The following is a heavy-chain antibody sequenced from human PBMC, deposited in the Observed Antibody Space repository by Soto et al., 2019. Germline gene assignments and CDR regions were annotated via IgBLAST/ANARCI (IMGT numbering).Heavy chain of an antibody. V-gene: IGHV4-59*01. Sequence: QVQLQESGPGLVKPSETLSLTCTVSGGSISSYYWSWIRQPPGKGLEWNGYMYNTGSTVYNPSLKSRVTISVDTSKNQFSLKLNAVTAADTAVYYCARDLWGYCGTDCYPLDVWGQGTTVTVSS. CDR1: GGSISSYY. J-gene: IGHJ6*02. CDR3: ARDLWGYCGTDCYPLDV. D-gene: IGHD2-21*02. CDR2: MYNTGST.